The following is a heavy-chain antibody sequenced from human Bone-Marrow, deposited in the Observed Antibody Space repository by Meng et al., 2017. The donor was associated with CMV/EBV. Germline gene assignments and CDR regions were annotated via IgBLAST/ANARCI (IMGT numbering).Heavy chain of an antibody. D-gene: IGHD1-1*01. CDR2: ISSSGSTI. J-gene: IGHJ4*02. CDR1: GFTFSSYE. V-gene: IGHV3-48*03. CDR3: ARRGDDWNDYFDY. Sequence: GESLKISCAASGFTFSSYEMNWVRQAPGKGLEWVSYISSSGSTIYYADSVKGRFTISRDNARNTLYLQMTSLRAEDTAMYFCARRGDDWNDYFDYWGRGTLVTVSS.